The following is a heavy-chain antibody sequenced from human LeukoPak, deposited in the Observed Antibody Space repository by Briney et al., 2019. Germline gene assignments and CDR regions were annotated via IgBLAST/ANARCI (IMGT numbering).Heavy chain of an antibody. J-gene: IGHJ4*02. CDR1: GGSFSGYY. CDR3: ARVQWEFQFDY. V-gene: IGHV4-34*01. D-gene: IGHD1-26*01. Sequence: SETLSLTCAVYGGSFSGYYWSWIRQPPGKGLEWIGEINHSGSTNYNPSLKSRVTISVDTSKNQFSLKLSSVTAADTAVYYCARVQWEFQFDYWGQGTLVTVSS. CDR2: INHSGST.